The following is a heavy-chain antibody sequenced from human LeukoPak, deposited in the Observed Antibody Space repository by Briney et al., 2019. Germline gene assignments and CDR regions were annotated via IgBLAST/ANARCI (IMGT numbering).Heavy chain of an antibody. CDR2: IKEDGSDK. D-gene: IGHD3-3*01. Sequence: GGSLRLSCAVSGFTIRSYWMTWVRQAPGKGLEWVANIKEDGSDKYYMDSVKGRFTISRDNAENSLYLQMNNLRAEDTAVYYCANGYYAGVGHWGQGTLVTVSS. V-gene: IGHV3-7*01. J-gene: IGHJ4*02. CDR3: ANGYYAGVGH. CDR1: GFTIRSYW.